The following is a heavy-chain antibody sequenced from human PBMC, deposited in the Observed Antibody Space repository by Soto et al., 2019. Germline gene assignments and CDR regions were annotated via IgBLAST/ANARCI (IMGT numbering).Heavy chain of an antibody. CDR3: ARTIVGATPGYYFDY. J-gene: IGHJ4*02. Sequence: SETLSLTCTVSGGSISSYYWSWIRQPPGKGLEWIGYIYYSGSTNYNPSLKSRVTISVDTSKNQFSLKLSSVTAADTAVYYCARTIVGATPGYYFDYWGQGTLVTVS. CDR1: GGSISSYY. V-gene: IGHV4-59*01. D-gene: IGHD1-26*01. CDR2: IYYSGST.